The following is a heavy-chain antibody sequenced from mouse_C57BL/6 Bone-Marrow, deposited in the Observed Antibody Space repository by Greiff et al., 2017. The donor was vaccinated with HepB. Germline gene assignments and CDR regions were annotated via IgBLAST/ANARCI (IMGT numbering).Heavy chain of an antibody. J-gene: IGHJ4*01. CDR1: GYTFTSYG. D-gene: IGHD3-2*02. Sequence: QVQLKESGAELARPGASVKLSCKASGYTFTSYGISWVKQRTGQGLEWIGEIYPRSGNTYYNEKFKGKATLTADKSSSTAYMELRSLSSEDSAVYFGARWVQHSLRRAMDYWGQGTSVTVSS. CDR2: IYPRSGNT. CDR3: ARWVQHSLRRAMDY. V-gene: IGHV1-81*01.